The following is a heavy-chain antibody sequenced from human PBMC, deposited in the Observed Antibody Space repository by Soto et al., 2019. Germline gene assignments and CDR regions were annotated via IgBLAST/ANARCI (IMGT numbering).Heavy chain of an antibody. Sequence: ASVKVSCKASGYGFTIYGISLVRQAPGQGLEWMGWISPYSGNTRYPENLQGRVTMTTDTSTSTAYMELRSLRSDDTAVYYCAREMWTRSGPQNFFDYWGQGALVTVSS. CDR2: ISPYSGNT. CDR3: AREMWTRSGPQNFFDY. CDR1: GYGFTIYG. V-gene: IGHV1-18*01. D-gene: IGHD6-25*01. J-gene: IGHJ4*02.